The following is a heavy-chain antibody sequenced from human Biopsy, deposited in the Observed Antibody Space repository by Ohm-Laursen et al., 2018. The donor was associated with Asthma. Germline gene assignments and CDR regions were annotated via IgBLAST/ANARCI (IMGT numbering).Heavy chain of an antibody. CDR1: GDSFSNYA. CDR2: ISPVFGST. Sequence: SVKVSCNASGDSFSNYAISWVRQAPGQGLEWMGGISPVFGSTNIAQKFQGRVTISADIFTKTAYLEVSSLRSDDTAVYYCASPSSSREILYYYYNMDIWGQGTTVTV. CDR3: ASPSSSREILYYYYNMDI. J-gene: IGHJ6*02. V-gene: IGHV1-69*06. D-gene: IGHD6-13*01.